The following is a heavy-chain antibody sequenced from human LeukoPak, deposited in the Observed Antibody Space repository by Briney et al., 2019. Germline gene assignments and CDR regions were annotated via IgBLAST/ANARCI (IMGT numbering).Heavy chain of an antibody. CDR2: IYYSGST. CDR3: ARLRDGRWLLEY. Sequence: SETLSLTCTVSGGSISSGDYYWSWIRQPPGKGLEWIGYIYYSGSTYYNPSLKSRVTISVDTSKNQFSLKLSSVTAADTAVYYCARLRDGRWLLEYWGQGTLVTVSS. V-gene: IGHV4-30-4*01. D-gene: IGHD5-24*01. CDR1: GGSISSGDYY. J-gene: IGHJ4*02.